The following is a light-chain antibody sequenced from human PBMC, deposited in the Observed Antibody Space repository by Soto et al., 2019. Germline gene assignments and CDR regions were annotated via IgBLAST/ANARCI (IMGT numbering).Light chain of an antibody. CDR3: GTWDSSLNVGV. V-gene: IGLV1-51*01. CDR1: SSNIGDNY. J-gene: IGLJ2*01. Sequence: QSVLTQPPSVSAAPGQTVTISCSGSSSNIGDNYVTWYQHLPGTAPKLLIYDNNKRPSGIPDRFSGSKSGTSATLAVTGLQTGDEADYYCGTWDSSLNVGVFGGGTKVTVL. CDR2: DNN.